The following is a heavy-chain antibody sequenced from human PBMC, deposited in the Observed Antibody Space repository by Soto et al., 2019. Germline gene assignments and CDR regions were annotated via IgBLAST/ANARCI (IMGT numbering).Heavy chain of an antibody. V-gene: IGHV2-70*13. Sequence: SGPTLVNPTQTLTLTCTFSGFSLSTSGMCMSWIRQPPGKALEWLALIDWDDDKYYSTSLKTRLTISKDTSKNQVVLTMTNMDPVDTATYYCARVPPPPDCSGYLVFDYWGQGTLVTVSS. J-gene: IGHJ4*02. CDR1: GFSLSTSGMC. CDR2: IDWDDDK. CDR3: ARVPPPPDCSGYLVFDY. D-gene: IGHD3-22*01.